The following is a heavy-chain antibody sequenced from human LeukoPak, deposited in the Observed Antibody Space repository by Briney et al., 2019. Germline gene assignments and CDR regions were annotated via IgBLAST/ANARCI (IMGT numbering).Heavy chain of an antibody. V-gene: IGHV3-30*02. CDR3: AKDPYYDSSGYQTGIDY. CDR1: GFTFSSYG. CDR2: IRYDGNNK. D-gene: IGHD3-22*01. Sequence: GGSLRLSCAASGFTFSSYGMHWVRQAPGKGLEWVAFIRYDGNNKYYADSVKGRFTISRDNSKNTLYLQMNSLRAEDTAVYYCAKDPYYDSSGYQTGIDYWGQGTLVTVSS. J-gene: IGHJ4*02.